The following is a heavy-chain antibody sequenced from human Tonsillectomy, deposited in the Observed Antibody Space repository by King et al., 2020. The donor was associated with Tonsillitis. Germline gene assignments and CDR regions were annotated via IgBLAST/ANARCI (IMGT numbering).Heavy chain of an antibody. Sequence: QLQESGPGLVKPSGTLSLTCAVSGGSISSSNWWSWVRQPPGKGLEWIGEIYHSGSTNYNPSLKSRVTISVDKSKNQFSLKLSSVTAADTAVYYCARVTHYYYDSSGYPLGGAFDIWGQGTMVTVSS. D-gene: IGHD3-22*01. CDR1: GGSISSSNW. CDR2: IYHSGST. CDR3: ARVTHYYYDSSGYPLGGAFDI. J-gene: IGHJ3*02. V-gene: IGHV4-4*02.